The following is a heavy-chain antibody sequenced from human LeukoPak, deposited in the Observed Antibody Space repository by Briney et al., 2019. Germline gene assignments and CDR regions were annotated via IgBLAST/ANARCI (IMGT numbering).Heavy chain of an antibody. J-gene: IGHJ4*02. CDR1: GGSFSGYY. CDR2: INHSGST. Sequence: PSETLSLTCAVYGGSFSGYYWSWIRQPPGKGLEWIGEINHSGSTNYNPSLKSRVTISVDRSKNQFSLKLSSVTAADTAVYYCARHTGYSSGWDYWGQGTLVTVSS. CDR3: ARHTGYSSGWDY. V-gene: IGHV4-34*01. D-gene: IGHD6-19*01.